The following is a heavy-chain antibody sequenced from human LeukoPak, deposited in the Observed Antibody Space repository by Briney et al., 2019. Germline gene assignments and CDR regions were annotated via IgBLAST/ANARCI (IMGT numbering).Heavy chain of an antibody. CDR1: GGTFSSYA. CDR2: IIPILGTA. CDR3: ARTRLYCSSTSCYYYYMDV. V-gene: IGHV1-69*05. Sequence: ASVKVSCKASGGTFSSYAISWVRQAPGQGLEWMGGIIPILGTANYAQKFQGRVTITTDESTSTAYMELSSLRSEDTAVYYCARTRLYCSSTSCYYYYMDVWGKGTTVTVSS. D-gene: IGHD2-2*01. J-gene: IGHJ6*03.